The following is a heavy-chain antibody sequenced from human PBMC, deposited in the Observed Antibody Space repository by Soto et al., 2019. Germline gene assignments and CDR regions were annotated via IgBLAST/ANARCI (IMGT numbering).Heavy chain of an antibody. V-gene: IGHV1-3*01. CDR3: ARVRHYYDSSGYSFDY. J-gene: IGHJ4*02. D-gene: IGHD3-22*01. Sequence: ASVKVSCKASGYTFTSYAMHWVRQPPGQRLEWMGWINAGNGNTKYSQKLQGRVTITRDTSASTAYMELSSLRSEDTAVYYCARVRHYYDSSGYSFDYWGQGTLVTVSS. CDR2: INAGNGNT. CDR1: GYTFTSYA.